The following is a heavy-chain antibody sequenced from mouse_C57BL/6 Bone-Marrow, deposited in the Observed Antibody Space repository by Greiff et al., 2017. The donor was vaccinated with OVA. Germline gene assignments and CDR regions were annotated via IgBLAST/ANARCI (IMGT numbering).Heavy chain of an antibody. CDR3: ARILTVGAY. Sequence: VQRVESGPGLVQPSQSLSITCTVSGFSLTSYGVHWVRQSPGKGLEWLGVIWSGGSTDYNAAFISRLSISKDNSKSQVFFKMNSLQAEDTAIYYGARILTVGAYWGQGTLVTVAA. J-gene: IGHJ3*01. D-gene: IGHD4-1*01. CDR1: GFSLTSYG. V-gene: IGHV2-2*01. CDR2: IWSGGST.